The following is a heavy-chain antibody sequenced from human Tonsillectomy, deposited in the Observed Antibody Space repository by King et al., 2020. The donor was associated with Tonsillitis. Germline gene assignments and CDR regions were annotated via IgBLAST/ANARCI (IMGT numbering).Heavy chain of an antibody. J-gene: IGHJ5*02. Sequence: QLVQSGGGVVQPGRSLRLSCAASGFTFSSYGIHWVRQTPGKGLEWVAVISYDGSNKYYADSVRGRFTISRDNSKNTLYLQMNSLRAEDTAVYYCAKSDVGYCNGASCFDSFDPWGQGTLVTVSS. CDR3: AKSDVGYCNGASCFDSFDP. CDR2: ISYDGSNK. V-gene: IGHV3-30*18. CDR1: GFTFSSYG. D-gene: IGHD2-15*01.